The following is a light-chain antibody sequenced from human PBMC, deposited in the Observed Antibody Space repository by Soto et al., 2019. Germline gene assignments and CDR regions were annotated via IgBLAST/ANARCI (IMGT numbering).Light chain of an antibody. CDR2: GAS. V-gene: IGKV3-20*01. CDR3: PQYGSSPPEKT. Sequence: EIVLTQSPGTLSLSPGERATLSCRASQSVSSSYLAWYQQKPGQAPRLLIYGASSRATGIPDRFSGSGSGTDFPLTISRLEPEDFAVYYCPQYGSSPPEKTFGQGTKVEIK. J-gene: IGKJ1*01. CDR1: QSVSSSY.